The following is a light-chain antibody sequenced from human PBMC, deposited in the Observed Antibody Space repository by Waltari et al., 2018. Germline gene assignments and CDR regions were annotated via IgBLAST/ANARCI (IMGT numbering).Light chain of an antibody. Sequence: QSALTQPASVSGSPGQSITISCTGTSSDVGGYNYVSWYQQHPGKAPKLMIYDVSKRPCGVSNRFSGSKSGNTASLTISALQAEDEADYYCSSYTSSSTLVFGGGTKLTVL. CDR2: DVS. CDR1: SSDVGGYNY. J-gene: IGLJ2*01. CDR3: SSYTSSSTLV. V-gene: IGLV2-14*01.